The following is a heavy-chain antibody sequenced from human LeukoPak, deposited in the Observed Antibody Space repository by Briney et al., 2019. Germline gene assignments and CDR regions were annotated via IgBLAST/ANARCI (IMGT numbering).Heavy chain of an antibody. D-gene: IGHD2-15*01. CDR3: ARDQAFVYCSGGTCYDDY. Sequence: ASVKVSCKASGYTFTGYYMHWVRQAPGQGLEWMGWINPNSGDTHYAQKFQGRVTTTRDTSINTAYMELSRLRSDDTAVYYCARDQAFVYCSGGTCYDDYWGQGSLVTVSS. CDR1: GYTFTGYY. V-gene: IGHV1-2*02. CDR2: INPNSGDT. J-gene: IGHJ4*02.